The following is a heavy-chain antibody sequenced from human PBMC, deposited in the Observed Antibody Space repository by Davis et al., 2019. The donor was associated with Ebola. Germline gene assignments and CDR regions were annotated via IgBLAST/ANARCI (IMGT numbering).Heavy chain of an antibody. CDR1: GGSISSYS. Sequence: PSETLSLTCTAPGGSISSYSWSWFRQPPGKGLEWIGYIYYSGSTNYHPSLKSRVTISVDTSKNRFSLKLSSVTAADTAVYYCARGGRFDPWGQGTLVTVSS. V-gene: IGHV4-59*01. CDR3: ARGGRFDP. CDR2: IYYSGST. J-gene: IGHJ5*02. D-gene: IGHD3-16*01.